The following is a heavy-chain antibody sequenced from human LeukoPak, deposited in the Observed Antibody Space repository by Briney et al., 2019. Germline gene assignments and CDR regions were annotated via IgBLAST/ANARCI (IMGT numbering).Heavy chain of an antibody. J-gene: IGHJ5*02. Sequence: GGSLRLSCAASGFTVSSNYMSWVRQAPGKGLEWVSVIYSGGSTYYADSVKGRFTISRDSSKNTLYLQMNSLRAEDTAVYYCARQLLNYWFDPWGQGTLVTVSS. D-gene: IGHD4-23*01. CDR1: GFTVSSNY. CDR2: IYSGGST. CDR3: ARQLLNYWFDP. V-gene: IGHV3-53*01.